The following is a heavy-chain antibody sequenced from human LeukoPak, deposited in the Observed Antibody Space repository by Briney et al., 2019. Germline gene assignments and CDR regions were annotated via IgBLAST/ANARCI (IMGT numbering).Heavy chain of an antibody. CDR3: TKNPGRAWTKPNDY. D-gene: IGHD3/OR15-3a*01. CDR1: GFTFTTHT. CDR2: LGSSGVTT. V-gene: IGHV3-23*01. Sequence: PGGSLRLSCAASGFTFTTHTMSWVRQAPEKGLEWVSALGSSGVTTFYADSVKGRFTISRDNSKNTLYLQMNSLRVDDTGVYYCTKNPGRAWTKPNDYLGQGTLGTGSP. J-gene: IGHJ4*01.